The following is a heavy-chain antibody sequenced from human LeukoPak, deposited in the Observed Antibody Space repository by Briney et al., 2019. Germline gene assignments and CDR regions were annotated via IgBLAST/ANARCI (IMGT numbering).Heavy chain of an antibody. V-gene: IGHV3-23*01. Sequence: GGSLRLSCAASGFTFSSYGMSWVRQAPGKGLEWVSAIRGSGGSTYYADSVKGRFTISRDNSKNTLYLQMNSLRVEDTAVYYCARESAPNCGGDCYFRLGFDYWGQGTLVTVSS. CDR1: GFTFSSYG. D-gene: IGHD2-21*02. J-gene: IGHJ4*02. CDR2: IRGSGGST. CDR3: ARESAPNCGGDCYFRLGFDY.